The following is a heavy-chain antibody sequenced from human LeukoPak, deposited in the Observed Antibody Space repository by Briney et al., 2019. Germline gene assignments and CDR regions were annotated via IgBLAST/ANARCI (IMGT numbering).Heavy chain of an antibody. Sequence: GGSLRLSCAASGFTFSSYAMSWVRQAPGKGLEWVSVIYSGGSTYYADSVKGRFTISRDNSKNTLYLQMNSLRAEDTAVYYCARDLVSDWYFDLWGRGTLVTVSS. D-gene: IGHD2-8*02. V-gene: IGHV3-66*01. J-gene: IGHJ2*01. CDR1: GFTFSSYA. CDR2: IYSGGST. CDR3: ARDLVSDWYFDL.